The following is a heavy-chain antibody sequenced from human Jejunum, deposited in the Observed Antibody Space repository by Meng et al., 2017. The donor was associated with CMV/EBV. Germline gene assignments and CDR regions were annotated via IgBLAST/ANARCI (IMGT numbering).Heavy chain of an antibody. CDR3: VRTAREAAD. V-gene: IGHV3-11*05. D-gene: IGHD2-15*01. CDR1: GFTFSDHY. Sequence: QVQLVESGGDLVKAGGSLRLSCAASGFTFSDHYMNWIRQAPGKGLEWLSYISGSSHDTNYADSVKGRFTISRDNAKNSLYLQINSLRVEDTAIYYCVRTAREAADWGQGTLVTVSS. CDR2: ISGSSHDT. J-gene: IGHJ4*02.